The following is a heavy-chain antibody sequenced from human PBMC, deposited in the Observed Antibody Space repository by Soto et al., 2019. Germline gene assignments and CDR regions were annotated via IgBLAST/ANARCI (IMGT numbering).Heavy chain of an antibody. J-gene: IGHJ6*03. V-gene: IGHV3-15*01. CDR2: IKSKTDGGTT. D-gene: IGHD2-2*01. Sequence: GGSLRLSCAASGFTFSNAWMSWVRQAPGKGLEWVGRIKSKTDGGTTDYAAPVKGRFTISRDDSKNTLYLQMNSLKTEDTAVYYCTTAWYQLPHYYYYYYMDVWGKGTTVTVSS. CDR3: TTAWYQLPHYYYYYYMDV. CDR1: GFTFSNAW.